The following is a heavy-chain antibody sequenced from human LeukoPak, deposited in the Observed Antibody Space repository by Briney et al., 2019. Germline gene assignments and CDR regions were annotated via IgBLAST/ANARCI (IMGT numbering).Heavy chain of an antibody. J-gene: IGHJ4*02. V-gene: IGHV3-30*18. Sequence: GGSLRLSCAASGFTFSSYGMTWVRQAPGKGLEWVAVISYDGSDKYYADFVKGRFAISRDNSKNTLYLQMNSLRGEDTAVYFCAKELYSTTWYDYWGQGTLVAVSS. D-gene: IGHD6-13*01. CDR2: ISYDGSDK. CDR1: GFTFSSYG. CDR3: AKELYSTTWYDY.